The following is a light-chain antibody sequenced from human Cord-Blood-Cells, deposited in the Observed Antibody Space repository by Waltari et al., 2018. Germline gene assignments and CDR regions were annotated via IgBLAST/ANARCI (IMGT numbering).Light chain of an antibody. CDR2: LGS. J-gene: IGKJ2*01. V-gene: IGKV2-28*01. CDR1: QSLLHSNGYNY. Sequence: DIVMTQSPLSLPVTPGEPASTPCRSSQSLLHSNGYNYLDWYLQKPGQSPQLLIYLGSNRVSGVPDRFSGSGSGTDFTLKISRVEAEDVGVYYCMQALQTPYTFGQGTKLEIK. CDR3: MQALQTPYT.